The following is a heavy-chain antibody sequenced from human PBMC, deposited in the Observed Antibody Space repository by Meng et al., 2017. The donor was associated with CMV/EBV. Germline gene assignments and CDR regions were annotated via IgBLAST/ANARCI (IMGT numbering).Heavy chain of an antibody. J-gene: IGHJ6*02. D-gene: IGHD3-3*01. CDR1: GFTFSSYE. CDR2: ISSSGSTI. CDR3: ARVGSYDFWSGRFLDMDV. Sequence: GESLKISCAASGFTFSSYEVNWVRQAPGKGLEWVSYISSSGSTIYYADSVKGRFTISRDNAKNSLYLQMNSLRAEDTAVYYCARVGSYDFWSGRFLDMDVWGQGTTVTVSS. V-gene: IGHV3-48*03.